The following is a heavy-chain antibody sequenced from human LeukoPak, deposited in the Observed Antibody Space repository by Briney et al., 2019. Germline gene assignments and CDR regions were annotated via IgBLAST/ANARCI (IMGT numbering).Heavy chain of an antibody. CDR3: ARGDCTDGVCFLFDY. V-gene: IGHV4-30-2*01. Sequence: SETLSLTCAVSGGSISSADYSWSWIRQPPGKGLEWIGYIYHSGSTYYNPSLKSRVTLSVDRSKNQFSLKLSSVTAADTAVYYCARGDCTDGVCFLFDYWGQGTLVTVSS. D-gene: IGHD2-8*01. CDR2: IYHSGST. CDR1: GGSISSADYS. J-gene: IGHJ4*02.